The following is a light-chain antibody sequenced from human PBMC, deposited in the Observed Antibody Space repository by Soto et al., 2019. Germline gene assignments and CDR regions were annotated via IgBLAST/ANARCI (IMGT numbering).Light chain of an antibody. CDR1: SSNIGSNT. CDR2: NNH. CDR3: ATWDDILDALYV. J-gene: IGLJ1*01. Sequence: QSALTQPPSASGTPGQRVTISCSGSSSNIGSNTVNWYQQLPGTAPKLLMYNNHQRPSGVPDRFSGSKSGTSASLAINGLQSEDESDYYCATWDDILDALYVFGTGTKVTVL. V-gene: IGLV1-44*01.